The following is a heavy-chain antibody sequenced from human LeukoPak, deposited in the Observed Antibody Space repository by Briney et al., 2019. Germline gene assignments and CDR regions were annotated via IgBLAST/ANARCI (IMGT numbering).Heavy chain of an antibody. D-gene: IGHD7-27*01. CDR2: IYYSGST. CDR1: GGSISSDY. J-gene: IGHJ4*02. CDR3: ARFHPNWGLDY. Sequence: SETLSLTCTVSGGSISSDYWSWIRQPPGKGLEWIGYIYYSGSTNYNPSLESRVTISVDTSKNQFSLKMTSVTAADTAVYYCARFHPNWGLDYWGQGILVTVSS. V-gene: IGHV4-59*01.